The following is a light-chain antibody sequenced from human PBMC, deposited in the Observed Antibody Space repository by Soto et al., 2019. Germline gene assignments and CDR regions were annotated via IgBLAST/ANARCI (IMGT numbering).Light chain of an antibody. CDR3: QQRDSWPIT. Sequence: ITPSPSTLSLSPGARVTLSCRASESVSTNLAWYQQKAGQATRLLIYAASTRATGIPARFSGSGSGTEFTLTINSLEPEDFAVYYCQQRDSWPITCGQGTRLEIK. J-gene: IGKJ5*01. CDR1: ESVSTN. CDR2: AAS. V-gene: IGKV3-15*01.